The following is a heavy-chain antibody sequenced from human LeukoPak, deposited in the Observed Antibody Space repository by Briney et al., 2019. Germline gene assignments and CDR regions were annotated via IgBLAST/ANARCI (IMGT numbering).Heavy chain of an antibody. D-gene: IGHD1-26*01. V-gene: IGHV1-46*01. CDR2: INPSGGST. CDR3: ARGGIVGATTSYYYYYMDV. J-gene: IGHJ6*03. Sequence: ASVKVSCKASGYTFTSYYMHWVRQAPGQGLEWMGIINPSGGSTSYAQKFQGRVTMTRDMSTSTVYMELSSLRSDDTAVYYCARGGIVGATTSYYYYYMDVWGKGTTVTVSS. CDR1: GYTFTSYY.